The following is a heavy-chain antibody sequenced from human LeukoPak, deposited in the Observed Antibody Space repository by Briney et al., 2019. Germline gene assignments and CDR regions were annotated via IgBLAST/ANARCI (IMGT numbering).Heavy chain of an antibody. V-gene: IGHV3-33*01. J-gene: IGHJ5*02. CDR2: IWYDGSNK. D-gene: IGHD2-2*01. Sequence: QTGGSLRLSCAASGFTFSSYGMHWVRQAPGKGLEWVAVIWYDGSNKYYADSVKGRFTISRDNSKNTLYLQMNSLRAEDTAVYYCARDGCSSTGCPPPNWFDPWGQGTLVTVSS. CDR3: ARDGCSSTGCPPPNWFDP. CDR1: GFTFSSYG.